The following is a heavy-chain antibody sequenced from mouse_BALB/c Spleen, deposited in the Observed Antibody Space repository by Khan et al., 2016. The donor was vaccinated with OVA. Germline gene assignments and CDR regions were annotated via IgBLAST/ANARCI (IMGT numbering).Heavy chain of an antibody. D-gene: IGHD2-3*01. Sequence: VRLQQSGAELVRPGALVNLSCKASGFNIKDYYMHWVKQRPEQGLVWIGRIDPENGNTIYDPKFQGKASITSDTSSNTAYLQLSSLTSEDTAVCYCARDGYSPWFAYWGQGTLVTVSA. V-gene: IGHV14-1*02. CDR3: ARDGYSPWFAY. CDR2: IDPENGNT. J-gene: IGHJ3*01. CDR1: GFNIKDYY.